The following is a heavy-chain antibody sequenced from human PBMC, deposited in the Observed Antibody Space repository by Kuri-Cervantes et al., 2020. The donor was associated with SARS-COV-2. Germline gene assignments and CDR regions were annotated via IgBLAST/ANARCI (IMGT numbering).Heavy chain of an antibody. V-gene: IGHV3-21*01. CDR3: AKGGERGAFDI. CDR1: GFTFSSYS. J-gene: IGHJ3*02. CDR2: ISSSSSYI. Sequence: GGSLRLSCAASGFTFSSYSMNWVRQAPGKGLEWVSSISSSSSYIYYADSVKGRFTISRDNSKNTLYLQMNSLRAEDTAVYYCAKGGERGAFDIWGQGTMVTVSS. D-gene: IGHD3-10*01.